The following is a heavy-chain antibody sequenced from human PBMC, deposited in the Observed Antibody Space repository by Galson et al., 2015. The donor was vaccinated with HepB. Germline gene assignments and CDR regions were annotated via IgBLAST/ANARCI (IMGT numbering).Heavy chain of an antibody. D-gene: IGHD2-2*01. J-gene: IGHJ4*02. CDR2: ISSSSSTT. V-gene: IGHV3-48*02. CDR1: GFTFRSYS. CDR3: ARGDAPANDY. Sequence: SLRLSCAASGFTFRSYSMNWVRQAPGKGLEWVSYISSSSSTTYYADSVKGRFTISRDNAKNSLYLQLNSLRDEDTAVYYCARGDAPANDYWGQGTLVTVSS.